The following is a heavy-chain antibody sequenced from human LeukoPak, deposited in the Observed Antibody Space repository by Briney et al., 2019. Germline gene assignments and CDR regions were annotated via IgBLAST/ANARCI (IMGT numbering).Heavy chain of an antibody. J-gene: IGHJ4*02. Sequence: GGSLRLSCAASGFTFSTYAMSWVRQAPGKGLDWVFTISDGGSDTHYADSMKGRFTISRDKSKKALYLQMNGLRAEDTAVYYCAKALYDDYGRFDYWGQGTLVTVSS. CDR1: GFTFSTYA. V-gene: IGHV3-23*01. CDR2: ISDGGSDT. CDR3: AKALYDDYGRFDY. D-gene: IGHD4-17*01.